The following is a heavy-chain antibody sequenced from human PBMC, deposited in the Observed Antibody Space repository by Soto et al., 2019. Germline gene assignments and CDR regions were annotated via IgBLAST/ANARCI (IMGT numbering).Heavy chain of an antibody. CDR3: ARPSGSYGDYAWSLAY. J-gene: IGHJ4*02. CDR2: VSAYSGHT. D-gene: IGHD4-17*01. V-gene: IGHV1-18*04. CDR1: GYAFGGYA. Sequence: QVQLVQSGAEVKKPGASVKVSCKASGYAFGGYAISWVRQAPGQGLEWMGWVSAYSGHTDYAQNLQGRVSMTTETSTGTAYMELGSLTDDATAVYYCARPSGSYGDYAWSLAYWGQGTLVTVSS.